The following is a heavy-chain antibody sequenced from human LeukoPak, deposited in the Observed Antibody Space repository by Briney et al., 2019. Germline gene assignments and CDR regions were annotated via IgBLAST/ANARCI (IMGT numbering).Heavy chain of an antibody. V-gene: IGHV1-18*01. J-gene: IGHJ3*02. D-gene: IGHD5-12*01. Sequence: ASVKVSCKASGYTFTSYGISWVRQAPGQGLEWTGWISAYNCNTNYAQKLQGRVTMTTDTSTSTAYMELRSLRSDDTAVYYCARAISGYDPDAFDIWGQGTMVTVSS. CDR1: GYTFTSYG. CDR3: ARAISGYDPDAFDI. CDR2: ISAYNCNT.